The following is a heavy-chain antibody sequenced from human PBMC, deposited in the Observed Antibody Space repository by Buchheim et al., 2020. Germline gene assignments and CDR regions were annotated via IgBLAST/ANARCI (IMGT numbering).Heavy chain of an antibody. J-gene: IGHJ1*01. CDR2: ISGYGGTT. CDR1: GFTFSSYA. CDR3: AKDLGGSYYFYFQH. V-gene: IGHV3-23*04. Sequence: EVQLVESGGGLEKPGGSLRLSCVASGFTFSSYAMSWVRQAPGKGLEWVSTISGYGGTTYYADSVKGRFTMSRDNSKNTLYLQMNSLRAEDTAVYYCAKDLGGSYYFYFQHWGQGTL. D-gene: IGHD1-26*01.